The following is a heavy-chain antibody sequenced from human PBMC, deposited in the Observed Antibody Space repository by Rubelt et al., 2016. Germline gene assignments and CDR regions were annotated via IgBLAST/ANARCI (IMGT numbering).Heavy chain of an antibody. V-gene: IGHV1-69*01. CDR3: ARVMVREHNYYYYYGMDV. CDR2: IIPIFGTA. D-gene: IGHD3-10*01. Sequence: GIIPIFGTANYAQKFQGRVTITADESTSTAYMELSSLRSEDTAVYYCARVMVREHNYYYYYGMDVWGQGTTVTVSS. J-gene: IGHJ6*02.